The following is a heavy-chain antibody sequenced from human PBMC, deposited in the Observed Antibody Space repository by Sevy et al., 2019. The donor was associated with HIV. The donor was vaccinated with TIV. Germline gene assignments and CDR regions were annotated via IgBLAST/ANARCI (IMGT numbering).Heavy chain of an antibody. D-gene: IGHD2-15*01. CDR2: IGRDGSDK. Sequence: GGSLRLSCAASGFIFSAYKMRWVRQAPGKGLEWVANIGRDGSDKNYVDAVKGRFTISRDNAKNSLYLQMNSLRDEDTAVYYCTRGGVPGGFDLWGQGTMVTVSS. V-gene: IGHV3-7*01. CDR3: TRGGVPGGFDL. CDR1: GFIFSAYK. J-gene: IGHJ3*01.